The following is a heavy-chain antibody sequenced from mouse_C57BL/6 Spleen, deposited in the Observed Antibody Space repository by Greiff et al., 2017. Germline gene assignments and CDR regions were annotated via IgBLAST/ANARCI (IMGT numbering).Heavy chain of an antibody. CDR3: ARVTGTGWYFDV. Sequence: EVKLMESGPGLVKPSQSLSLTCSVTGYSITSGYYWNWIRQFPGNKLEWMGYISYDGSNNYNPSLKNRISITRDTSKNQFFLKLNSVTTEDTATYYCARVTGTGWYFDVWGTGTTVTVSS. V-gene: IGHV3-6*01. D-gene: IGHD4-1*01. J-gene: IGHJ1*03. CDR2: ISYDGSN. CDR1: GYSITSGYY.